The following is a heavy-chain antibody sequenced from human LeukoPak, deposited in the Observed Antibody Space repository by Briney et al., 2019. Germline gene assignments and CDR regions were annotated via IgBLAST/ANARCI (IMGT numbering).Heavy chain of an antibody. CDR1: GFTFSSYG. V-gene: IGHV3-33*01. Sequence: PGGSLRLSCAASGFTFSSYGMHWVRQDPGKGLEGVAVIWYDGSNKYYANSVKGRFTMSRDNSKNTLYLQMNSLRAEDTAVYYCARDGGYDFWSGYYQDYWGQGTLVTVSS. D-gene: IGHD3-3*01. J-gene: IGHJ4*02. CDR3: ARDGGYDFWSGYYQDY. CDR2: IWYDGSNK.